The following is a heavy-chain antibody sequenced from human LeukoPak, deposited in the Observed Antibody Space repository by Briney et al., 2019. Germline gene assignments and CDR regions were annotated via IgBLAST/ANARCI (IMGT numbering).Heavy chain of an antibody. CDR3: ARRLGRKFGERFYYYHYMDV. J-gene: IGHJ6*03. CDR1: GASISSYY. Sequence: SETLSLTCTVSGASISSYYWSWIRQPPGKGLEWIGEMNHSGSTNYNPSLKSRVTISVDTSKNQFSLKLSSVTAADTAVYYCARRLGRKFGERFYYYHYMDVWGKGTTVTISS. V-gene: IGHV4-34*01. D-gene: IGHD3-10*01. CDR2: MNHSGST.